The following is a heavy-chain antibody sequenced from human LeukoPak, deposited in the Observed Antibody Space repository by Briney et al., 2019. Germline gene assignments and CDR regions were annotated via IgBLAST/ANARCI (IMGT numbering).Heavy chain of an antibody. V-gene: IGHV3-11*01. CDR1: GFTFSDYY. CDR3: AKDVRRCNGGCT. CDR2: ISSSGSTI. D-gene: IGHD2-15*01. Sequence: GGSLRLSCAASGFTFSDYYMSWIRQAPGKGLEWVSYISSSGSTIYYADSVKGRFTISRDNSKNTLSLQMNSLRVEDTAMYYCAKDVRRCNGGCTWGQGTLVTVSS. J-gene: IGHJ5*02.